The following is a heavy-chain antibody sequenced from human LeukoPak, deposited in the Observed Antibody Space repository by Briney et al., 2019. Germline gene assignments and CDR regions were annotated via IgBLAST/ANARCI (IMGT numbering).Heavy chain of an antibody. Sequence: PSETLSLTCAVYGGSFSGYYWSWIRQPPGKGLEWIGEINHSGSTNYNPSLKSQVTISVDTSKNQFSLKLSSVTAADTAVYYCARLRGITMVRGVIGYFDYWGQGTLVTVSS. CDR1: GGSFSGYY. D-gene: IGHD3-10*01. CDR2: INHSGST. V-gene: IGHV4-34*01. CDR3: ARLRGITMVRGVIGYFDY. J-gene: IGHJ4*02.